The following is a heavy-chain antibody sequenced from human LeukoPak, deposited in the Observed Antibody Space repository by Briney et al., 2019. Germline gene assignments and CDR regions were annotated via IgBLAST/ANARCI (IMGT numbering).Heavy chain of an antibody. CDR3: ARARFTYYYYYYYMDV. J-gene: IGHJ6*03. CDR1: GFTFSRYS. CDR2: ISSSSSYI. V-gene: IGHV3-21*01. Sequence: GGSLRLSCAASGFTFSRYSMNWVRQAPGKGLEWVSSISSSSSYIYYADSVKGRFTISRDNAKNSLYLQMNSLRAEDTAVYYCARARFTYYYYYYYMDVWGKGTTVTISS.